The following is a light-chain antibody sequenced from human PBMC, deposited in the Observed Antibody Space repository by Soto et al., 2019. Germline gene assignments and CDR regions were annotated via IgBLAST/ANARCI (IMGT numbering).Light chain of an antibody. Sequence: EIVLTQSPGTLSFSPGERATLSCRASQSFSSSFLAWYQQKPGQAPRLLIYGASSRTTGIPDRFSGSGSGTDFTLTISRLEPEDFAVYYCHQYGRSPYTFGQGTKLEIK. CDR2: GAS. CDR1: QSFSSSF. CDR3: HQYGRSPYT. V-gene: IGKV3-20*01. J-gene: IGKJ2*01.